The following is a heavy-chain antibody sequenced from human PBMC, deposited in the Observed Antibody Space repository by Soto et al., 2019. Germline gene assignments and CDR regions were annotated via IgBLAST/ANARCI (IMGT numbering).Heavy chain of an antibody. CDR3: TTANLYYYYYMDV. J-gene: IGHJ6*03. Sequence: GGSLRLSCAASGFTFSNAWMSWVRQAPGKGLEWVGRIKSKTDGGTTDYAAPVKGRFTISRDDSKNTLYLQMNSLKTEDTAVYYCTTANLYYYYYMDVWGKGTTVTVSS. CDR1: GFTFSNAW. CDR2: IKSKTDGGTT. V-gene: IGHV3-15*01.